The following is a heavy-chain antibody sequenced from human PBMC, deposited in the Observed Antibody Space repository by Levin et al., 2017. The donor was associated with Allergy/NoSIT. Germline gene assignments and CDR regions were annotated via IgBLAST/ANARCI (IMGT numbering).Heavy chain of an antibody. CDR3: ARDFITMVRGTIYYYYGMDV. Sequence: ASVKVSCKASGYTFTSYGISWVRQAPGQGLEWMGWISAYNGNTNYAQKLQGRVTMTTDTSTSTAYMELRSLRSDDTAVYYCARDFITMVRGTIYYYYGMDVWGQGTTVTVSS. D-gene: IGHD3-10*01. V-gene: IGHV1-18*01. CDR2: ISAYNGNT. J-gene: IGHJ6*02. CDR1: GYTFTSYG.